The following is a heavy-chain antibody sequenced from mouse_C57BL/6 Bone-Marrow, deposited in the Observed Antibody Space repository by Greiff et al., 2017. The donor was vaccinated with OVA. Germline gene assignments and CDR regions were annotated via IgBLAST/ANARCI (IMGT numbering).Heavy chain of an antibody. Sequence: VQLQQPGAELVKPGASVKMSCKASGYTFTSYWITWVKQRPGQGLEWIGDIYPGSGSTNYNEKFKSKATLTVDTSSSTAYMQLSSLTSEDSAVYYCATPYYDYDEGYAMDYWGQGTSVTVSS. D-gene: IGHD2-4*01. J-gene: IGHJ4*01. CDR3: ATPYYDYDEGYAMDY. CDR1: GYTFTSYW. V-gene: IGHV1-55*01. CDR2: IYPGSGST.